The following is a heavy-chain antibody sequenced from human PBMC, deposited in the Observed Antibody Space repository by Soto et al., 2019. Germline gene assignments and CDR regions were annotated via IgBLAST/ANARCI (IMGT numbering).Heavy chain of an antibody. CDR1: GLTFSNAW. V-gene: IGHV3-15*01. Sequence: GGSLRLSCAASGLTFSNAWMSWVRQDPGKGLEWVGRIKSKTDGGTTDYAAPVKGRFTISRDDSKNTLYLQMNSLKTEDTAVYYSTTGSFWSGYYTLDAFDIWGQGTMVTVSS. CDR2: IKSKTDGGTT. D-gene: IGHD3-3*01. CDR3: TTGSFWSGYYTLDAFDI. J-gene: IGHJ3*02.